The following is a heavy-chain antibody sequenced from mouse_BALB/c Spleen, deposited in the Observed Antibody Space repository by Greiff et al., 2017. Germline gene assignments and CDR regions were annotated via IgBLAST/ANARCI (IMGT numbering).Heavy chain of an antibody. V-gene: IGHV1S81*02. CDR1: GYTFTSYY. D-gene: IGHD2-14*01. CDR3: TRSTYYRYAMDY. J-gene: IGHJ4*01. Sequence: QVQLQQSGAELVKPGASVKLSCKASGYTFTSYYMYWVKQRPGQGLEWIGEINPSNGGTNFNEKFKSKATLTVDKSSSTAYMQLSSLTSEDSAVYYCTRSTYYRYAMDYWGQGTSVTVSS. CDR2: INPSNGGT.